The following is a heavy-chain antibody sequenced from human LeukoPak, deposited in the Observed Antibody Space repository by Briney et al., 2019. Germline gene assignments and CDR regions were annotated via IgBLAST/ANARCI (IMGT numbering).Heavy chain of an antibody. Sequence: GGSLRLSCVVSGVTLSNCDMSWARQAPGKGLEWFSGISSSGSGGNTYYADSVKGRFTVSRDNSKNTLFLQMNSLRAEDTAIYYCAKERDYGPADYWGQGTLVTVSS. CDR2: ISSSGSGGNT. J-gene: IGHJ4*02. D-gene: IGHD4/OR15-4a*01. CDR1: GVTLSNCD. CDR3: AKERDYGPADY. V-gene: IGHV3-23*01.